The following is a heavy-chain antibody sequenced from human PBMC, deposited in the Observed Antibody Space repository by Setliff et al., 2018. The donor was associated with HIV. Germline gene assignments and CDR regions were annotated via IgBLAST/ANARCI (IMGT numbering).Heavy chain of an antibody. V-gene: IGHV1-69*13. J-gene: IGHJ6*03. CDR2: SIPIFGTA. CDR1: GGTFRTFG. Sequence: SVKVSCKASGGTFRTFGISWVRQAPGQGLVWMGGSIPIFGTAKYAQKFQGRVTITADESTSTAYMELSSLRSEDTAVYYCATNPEMATINYYYYYMGVWGKGTTVTVS. CDR3: ATNPEMATINYYYYYMGV. D-gene: IGHD5-12*01.